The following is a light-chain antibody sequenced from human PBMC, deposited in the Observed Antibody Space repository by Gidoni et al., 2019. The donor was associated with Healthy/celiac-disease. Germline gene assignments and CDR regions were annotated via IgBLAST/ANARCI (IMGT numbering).Light chain of an antibody. J-gene: IGKJ5*01. V-gene: IGKV3-11*01. Sequence: EIVLTQSPATLSLSPGERATLSCRASQSVSSYLAWYQQKPGQAPRILIYDASNRATGIPARFSGSGSGTDFTLTISSLEPEDFAVYYCQQRSNGITFGQGTRLEIK. CDR1: QSVSSY. CDR2: DAS. CDR3: QQRSNGIT.